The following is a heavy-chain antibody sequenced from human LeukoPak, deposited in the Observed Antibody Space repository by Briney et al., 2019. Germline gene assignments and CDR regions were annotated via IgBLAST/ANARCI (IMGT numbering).Heavy chain of an antibody. Sequence: AASVKVSCKASGYTFTGNYMHWVRQAPGQGLEWMGRINPNRGGTNYAQKFQGRVTMTRDTSISTAYMELSRLRSDDTAVYYCAREGDGYKILPFDYWGQGTLVTVSS. J-gene: IGHJ4*02. CDR2: INPNRGGT. V-gene: IGHV1-2*06. CDR3: AREGDGYKILPFDY. CDR1: GYTFTGNY. D-gene: IGHD5-24*01.